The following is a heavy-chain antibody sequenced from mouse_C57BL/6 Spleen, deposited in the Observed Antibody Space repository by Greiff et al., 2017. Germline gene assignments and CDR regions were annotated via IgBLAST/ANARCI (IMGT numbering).Heavy chain of an antibody. CDR3: ARGGYDGNYFDY. D-gene: IGHD1-2*01. V-gene: IGHV1-72*01. CDR1: GYTFPSYW. CDR2: IDPNSGGT. Sequence: QSCKASGYTFPSYWMHWVKQRPGRGLEWIGRIDPNSGGTKYNEKFKSKATLTVDKPSSTAYMQLSSLTSEDSAVYYCARGGYDGNYFDYWGQGTTLTVSS. J-gene: IGHJ2*01.